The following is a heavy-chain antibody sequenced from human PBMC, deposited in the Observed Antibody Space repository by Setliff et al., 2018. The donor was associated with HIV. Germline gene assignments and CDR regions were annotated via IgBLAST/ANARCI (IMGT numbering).Heavy chain of an antibody. V-gene: IGHV4-38-2*01. Sequence: PSETLSLTCAVYGGSFSGYYWGWIRQPPGKGLEWMGSIYHSGSTYYTPSLNSRVTISVDTSKNQFSLKLSSVTAADTAVYYCARLDVDIAMAPDYWGQGMLVTVSS. J-gene: IGHJ4*02. CDR3: ARLDVDIAMAPDY. CDR2: IYHSGST. D-gene: IGHD5-18*01. CDR1: GGSFSGYY.